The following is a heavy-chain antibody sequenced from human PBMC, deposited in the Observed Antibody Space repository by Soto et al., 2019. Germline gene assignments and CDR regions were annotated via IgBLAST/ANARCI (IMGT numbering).Heavy chain of an antibody. CDR3: AKAYCGGDCYYYYHGLDV. D-gene: IGHD2-21*02. CDR1: GGSISSGGYS. CDR2: MHYNGYT. J-gene: IGHJ6*02. Sequence: PSETLSLTCAVSGGSISSGGYSWSWIRQPPGEGLEWIGYMHYNGYTSYNPSLRSRVTISVDTSKNQFSLKLSSVTAADTAVYYCAKAYCGGDCYYYYHGLDVWGQGTTVTVSS. V-gene: IGHV4-61*08.